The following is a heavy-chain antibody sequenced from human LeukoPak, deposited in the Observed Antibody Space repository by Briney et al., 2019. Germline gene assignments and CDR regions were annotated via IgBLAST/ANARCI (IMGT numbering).Heavy chain of an antibody. CDR3: ARENGYDRDRELTL. CDR2: IIPIFGTA. V-gene: IGHV1-69*13. J-gene: IGHJ4*02. CDR1: GGTFSSYT. D-gene: IGHD5-12*01. Sequence: SMKVSCTASGGTFSSYTINWVRQAPGQGLEWMGGIIPIFGTANYAQKFQGRVTITADESTSTAYMELSSQRSEDTAVYYCARENGYDRDRELTLWGQGTLVTVSS.